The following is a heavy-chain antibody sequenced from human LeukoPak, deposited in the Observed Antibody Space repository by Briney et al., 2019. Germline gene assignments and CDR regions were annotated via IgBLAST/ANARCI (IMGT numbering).Heavy chain of an antibody. CDR3: ARSRGVRGVILNWFDP. J-gene: IGHJ5*02. CDR2: IYYSGST. CDR1: GGSISSYY. V-gene: IGHV4-59*01. Sequence: SETLSLTCTVSGGSISSYYWSWIRQPPGKGLEWIGYIYYSGSTNYNPSLKSRVTISVDTSKNQFSLKLSSVTAADTAVYYCARSRGVRGVILNWFDPWGQGTLVTVSP. D-gene: IGHD3-10*01.